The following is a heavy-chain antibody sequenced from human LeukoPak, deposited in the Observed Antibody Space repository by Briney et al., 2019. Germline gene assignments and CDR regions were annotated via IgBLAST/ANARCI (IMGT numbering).Heavy chain of an antibody. CDR2: INHSGST. Sequence: SETLSLTCAVYGGSFSGYYWSWIRQPPGKGLEWIGEINHSGSTNYNPSLKSRATISVDTSKNQFSLKLSSVTAADTAVYYCARGGLNWFDPWGQGTLVTVSS. V-gene: IGHV4-34*01. CDR3: ARGGLNWFDP. J-gene: IGHJ5*02. CDR1: GGSFSGYY.